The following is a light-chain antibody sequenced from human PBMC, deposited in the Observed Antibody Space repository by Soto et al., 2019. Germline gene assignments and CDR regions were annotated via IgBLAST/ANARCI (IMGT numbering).Light chain of an antibody. CDR3: QHYNSYPWT. J-gene: IGKJ1*01. Sequence: DIQMTQSPSTLSASVGDRVTITCRASQSINSWLAWYQQKPGKAPKLLIYMASSLESGVPSRFSGSGSGTEFTLTISSLQPDDFATYYCQHYNSYPWTFGQGTTVEIQ. V-gene: IGKV1-5*03. CDR2: MAS. CDR1: QSINSW.